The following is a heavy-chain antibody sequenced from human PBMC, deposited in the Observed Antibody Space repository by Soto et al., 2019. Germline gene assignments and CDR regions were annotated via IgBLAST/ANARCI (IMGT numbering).Heavy chain of an antibody. Sequence: SETLSLTCTVSGGSISSYYWSWFRQPPGKGLEWIGYIYYSGSTNYNPSLKSRVTISVDTSKNQFSLKLSSVTAADTAVYYCARDRLDGYVYDYSAQGSLVTGSS. CDR1: GGSISSYY. CDR2: IYYSGST. J-gene: IGHJ4*02. CDR3: ARDRLDGYVYDY. D-gene: IGHD2-21*02. V-gene: IGHV4-59*01.